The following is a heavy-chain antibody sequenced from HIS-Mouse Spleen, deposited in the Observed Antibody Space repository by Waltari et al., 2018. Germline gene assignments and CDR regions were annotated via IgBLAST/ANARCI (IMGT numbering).Heavy chain of an antibody. CDR1: GGSISSSSYY. Sequence: QLQLQESGPGLVKPSETLSLTCTVSGGSISSSSYYWGWIRQPPGKGLEWIGSIYYSGSTYYNPSLKSRVTISVDTSKNQFSLKLSSVTAADTAVYYCARDPHLSYYFDYWGQGTLVTVSS. V-gene: IGHV4-39*07. CDR3: ARDPHLSYYFDY. CDR2: IYYSGST. J-gene: IGHJ4*02.